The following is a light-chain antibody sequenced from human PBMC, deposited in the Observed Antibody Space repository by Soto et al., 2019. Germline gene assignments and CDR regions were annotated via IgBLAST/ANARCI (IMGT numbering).Light chain of an antibody. CDR2: GNT. J-gene: IGLJ3*02. V-gene: IGLV1-40*01. CDR1: SPNIGAGHD. Sequence: QSVLTQPPSVSGAPGQRITISCTGSSPNIGAGHDVHWYQQRPGTAPKLLIYGNTNRPSGVPDRFAASKSGTSASLAITGLQAEDEADYYCQSYDTSLSGWVFGGGTKVTVL. CDR3: QSYDTSLSGWV.